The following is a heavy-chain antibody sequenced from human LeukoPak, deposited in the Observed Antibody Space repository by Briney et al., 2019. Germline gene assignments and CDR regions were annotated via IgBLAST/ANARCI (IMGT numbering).Heavy chain of an antibody. CDR3: ARDNWNYGSSMDV. D-gene: IGHD1-7*01. Sequence: SETLSLTCTVSGGSISSSNNYWGWIRQPPGKGLEWIGYIYYSGSTNYSPSLKSRVTISVDTSKNQFSLKLSSVTAADTAVYYCARDNWNYGSSMDVWGQGTTVTVSS. V-gene: IGHV4-61*01. CDR1: GGSISSSNNY. J-gene: IGHJ6*02. CDR2: IYYSGST.